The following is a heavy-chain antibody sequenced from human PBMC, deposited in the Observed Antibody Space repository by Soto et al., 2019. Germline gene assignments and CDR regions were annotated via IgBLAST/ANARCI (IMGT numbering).Heavy chain of an antibody. CDR3: ERGAEVYSGYDWDLDY. V-gene: IGHV4-59*01. CDR2: IYYSGST. D-gene: IGHD5-12*01. CDR1: GGSISSYY. Sequence: SETLSLTCTVSGGSISSYYWSRIRQPPGKGLEWIGYIYYSGSTNYNPSLKSRVTISVDTSKNQFSLKLSSVTAADTAVYYCERGAEVYSGYDWDLDYWGQGTLVTVSS. J-gene: IGHJ4*02.